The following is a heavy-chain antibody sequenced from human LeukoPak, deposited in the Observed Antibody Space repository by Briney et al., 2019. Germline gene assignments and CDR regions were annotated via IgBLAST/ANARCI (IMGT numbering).Heavy chain of an antibody. Sequence: SETLSLTCTVSGGSISSGGYYWSWIRQHPGKGLEWIGYIYYSGSTYYNPSLKSRVTISVDTSKNQFSLKLSSVTAADTAVYYFARVRPSLYFDYWGQGTLVTVSS. CDR3: ARVRPSLYFDY. J-gene: IGHJ4*02. CDR2: IYYSGST. CDR1: GGSISSGGYY. V-gene: IGHV4-31*03.